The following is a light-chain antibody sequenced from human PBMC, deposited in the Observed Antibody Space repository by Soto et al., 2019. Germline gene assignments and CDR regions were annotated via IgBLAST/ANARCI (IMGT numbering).Light chain of an antibody. J-gene: IGLJ1*01. CDR1: SSDVGAYDY. V-gene: IGLV2-11*01. CDR2: DVK. Sequence: QSALTQPRSVSGSPGQSVTISCTGTSSDVGAYDYVSWYQQHPGKAPKLMIYDVKKRPSGVPDRFSGSKSGNTASLTISGLQAEDEADYYCCSYAGSYVYVFGTGTKVTVL. CDR3: CSYAGSYVYV.